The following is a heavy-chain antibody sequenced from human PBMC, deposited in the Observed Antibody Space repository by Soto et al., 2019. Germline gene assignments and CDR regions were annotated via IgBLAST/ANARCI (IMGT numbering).Heavy chain of an antibody. CDR2: FDPEDGAT. CDR1: GYTLTELS. Sequence: ASVKVSCKVSGYTLTELSMHWVRQAPGKGLEWMGGFDPEDGATIYAQKFQGRVTMTEDTSTDTAYMELSSLRSEDTAVYYCATDQRSSSLNYYYYGMDVWGQGTTVTVSS. V-gene: IGHV1-24*01. J-gene: IGHJ6*02. D-gene: IGHD6-6*01. CDR3: ATDQRSSSLNYYYYGMDV.